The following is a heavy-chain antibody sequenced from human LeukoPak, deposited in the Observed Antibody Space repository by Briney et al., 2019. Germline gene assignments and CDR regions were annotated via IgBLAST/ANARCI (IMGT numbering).Heavy chain of an antibody. CDR2: IIPIFGTA. V-gene: IGHV1-69*05. D-gene: IGHD6-13*01. CDR1: GGTFSSYA. Sequence: ASVKVSCKASGGTFSSYAISWVRQAPGQGLEWMGGIIPIFGTANYAQKFQGRVTITTDESTSTAYMELSSLRSEDTAVYYCARGRQQLVAYFDYWGQGTLVTVSP. J-gene: IGHJ4*02. CDR3: ARGRQQLVAYFDY.